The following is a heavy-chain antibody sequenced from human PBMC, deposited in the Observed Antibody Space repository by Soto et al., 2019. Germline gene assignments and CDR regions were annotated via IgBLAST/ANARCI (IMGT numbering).Heavy chain of an antibody. Sequence: GGSLRLSCADSGFSFSSYGMHWVRQAPGKGLEWVAVISYDGSNKYYVDSVKGRFTISRDNSKNTRYLQMNSLRAEDTAVYYCAKDLPWFDPWGQGTLVTVSS. J-gene: IGHJ5*02. CDR3: AKDLPWFDP. CDR2: ISYDGSNK. V-gene: IGHV3-30*18. CDR1: GFSFSSYG.